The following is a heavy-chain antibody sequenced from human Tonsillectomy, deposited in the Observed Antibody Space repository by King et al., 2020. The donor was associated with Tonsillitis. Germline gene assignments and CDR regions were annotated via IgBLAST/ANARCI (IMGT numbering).Heavy chain of an antibody. J-gene: IGHJ4*02. D-gene: IGHD2-2*01. CDR3: ARAQHAAVAVPAAPDY. Sequence: HVQLVQSGAEVKKPGASVKVSCKASGYTFTSYDINWVRQATGQGLEWMGWMNPNSGNTGYAQKFQGRVTMTRNTSISIAYMELSSLRSEDTAVYYCARAQHAAVAVPAAPDYWGQGTLVTVSS. CDR2: MNPNSGNT. CDR1: GYTFTSYD. V-gene: IGHV1-8*01.